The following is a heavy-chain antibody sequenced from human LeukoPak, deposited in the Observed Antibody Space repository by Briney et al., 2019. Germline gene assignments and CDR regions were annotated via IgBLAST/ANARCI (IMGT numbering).Heavy chain of an antibody. J-gene: IGHJ4*02. Sequence: GGSLRLSCAASGFTFSSYSMNWVRQAPGKGLEWVSSISSSSSYIYYADSVKGRFTISRDNAKNSLYLRMNSLRAEDTAVYYCARAAYCSSTSCYGGFDYWGQGTLVTVSS. CDR2: ISSSSSYI. CDR3: ARAAYCSSTSCYGGFDY. D-gene: IGHD2-2*01. V-gene: IGHV3-21*01. CDR1: GFTFSSYS.